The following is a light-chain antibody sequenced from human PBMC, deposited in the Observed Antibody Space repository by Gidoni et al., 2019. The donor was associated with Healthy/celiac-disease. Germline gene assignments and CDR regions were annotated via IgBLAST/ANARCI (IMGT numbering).Light chain of an antibody. V-gene: IGLV1-40*01. Sequence: QSVLTQPPSVSGAPGQRVTISCTGSSSNIGAGYDVHWCQQLPGTAPKLLIYGNSNLPSGVPDRFSGSKSGTSASLAITGLQAEDEADYYCQSYDSSLCGYVFGTGNKVTVL. J-gene: IGLJ1*01. CDR3: QSYDSSLCGYV. CDR2: GNS. CDR1: SSNIGAGYD.